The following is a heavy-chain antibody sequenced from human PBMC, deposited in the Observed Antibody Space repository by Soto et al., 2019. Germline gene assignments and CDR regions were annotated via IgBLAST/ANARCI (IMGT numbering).Heavy chain of an antibody. CDR2: IYWNDDK. V-gene: IGHV2-5*01. Sequence: QITLKGSGPTLVKPTQTLTLTCSLSGISLSTSGVGVGWIRQPPGNALEWLALIYWNDDKHYSPSLKSRLTITKDTSKNLAVRTMTNLYTVDTATYFCARGLASLPVFAFDIWGQGTMVTVSS. J-gene: IGHJ3*02. CDR1: GISLSTSGVG. CDR3: ARGLASLPVFAFDI. D-gene: IGHD6-6*01.